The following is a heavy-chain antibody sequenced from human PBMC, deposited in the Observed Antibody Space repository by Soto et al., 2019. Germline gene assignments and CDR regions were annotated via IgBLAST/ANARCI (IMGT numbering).Heavy chain of an antibody. CDR3: ARGVATIGP. V-gene: IGHV4-59*01. J-gene: IGHJ5*02. CDR2: IYYSGST. CDR1: GDSISSYY. D-gene: IGHD5-12*01. Sequence: QVQLQESGPRLVKPSETLSLTCSVSGDSISSYYWSWIRQTPGKGLEWIGYIYYSGSTNYNPSFKSRVTISVDTPKNQFSLKLTSVTAADTAVYYCARGVATIGPWGQGTLVTVSS.